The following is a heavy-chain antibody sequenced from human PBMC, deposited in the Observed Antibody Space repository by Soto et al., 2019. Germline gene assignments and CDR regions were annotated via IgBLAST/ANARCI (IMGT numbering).Heavy chain of an antibody. J-gene: IGHJ4*02. CDR3: ARDPRDGYNLGY. CDR2: IIPILGIA. D-gene: IGHD5-12*01. V-gene: IGHV1-69*04. CDR1: GGTFSSYT. Sequence: SVKVSCKASGGTFSSYTISWVRQAPGQGLEWMGRIIPILGIANYAQKFQGRVTITADKSTSTAYMELSSLRSEDTAVYYCARDPRDGYNLGYWGQGTLVTVSS.